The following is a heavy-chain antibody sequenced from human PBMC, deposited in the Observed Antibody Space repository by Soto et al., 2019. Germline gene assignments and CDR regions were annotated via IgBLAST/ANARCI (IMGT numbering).Heavy chain of an antibody. CDR2: IYDSGST. Sequence: PSETVSLTCTVSGGSISSYYWSWIRQPPGKGLEWIGYIYDSGSTNYNPSLKSRVTISVDSSKNQFSLRLTSVTAADTAVYYCARYFDSSGNFYSFDYWGLGTLVTVSS. CDR3: ARYFDSSGNFYSFDY. V-gene: IGHV4-59*01. D-gene: IGHD3-22*01. J-gene: IGHJ4*02. CDR1: GGSISSYY.